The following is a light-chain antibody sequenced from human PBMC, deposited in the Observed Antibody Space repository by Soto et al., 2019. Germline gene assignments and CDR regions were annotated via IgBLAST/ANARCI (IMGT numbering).Light chain of an antibody. CDR1: QSIGRN. CDR3: QQNYSTTPT. CDR2: TSS. J-gene: IGKJ1*01. V-gene: IGKV1-39*01. Sequence: DIQMTQSPASLSASVGDRVTISCRASQSIGRNLNWYQQKPGKAPKXLIFTSSSLQSGVPSRFSGSGSGTDFILTISNLKHEDFATYFCQQNYSTTPTFGQGTKVDIK.